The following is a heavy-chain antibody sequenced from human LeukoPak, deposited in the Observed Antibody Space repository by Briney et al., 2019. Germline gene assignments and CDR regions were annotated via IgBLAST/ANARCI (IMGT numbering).Heavy chain of an antibody. CDR3: ARDHGAGDSAFDI. CDR2: ISYDGSNK. CDR1: GFTFSSYA. Sequence: GGSLRLSCAASGFTFSSYAMHWVRQAPGKGLEWVAVISYDGSNKYYADSVKGRFTISRDNSKNTLYLQMNSLRAEDTAVYYCARDHGAGDSAFDIWGQGTMVTVSS. D-gene: IGHD7-27*01. J-gene: IGHJ3*02. V-gene: IGHV3-30-3*01.